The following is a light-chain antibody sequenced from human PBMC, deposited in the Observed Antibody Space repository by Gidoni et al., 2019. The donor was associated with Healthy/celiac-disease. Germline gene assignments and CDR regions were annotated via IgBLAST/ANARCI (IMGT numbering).Light chain of an antibody. V-gene: IGKV3-11*01. CDR2: DAS. J-gene: IGKJ4*01. CDR1: QSVSSY. CDR3: QQRSNWPLT. Sequence: IVLTPSPATLSLSPGERATLSCRASQSVSSYLAWYQQKPGQAPRLLIYDASTRATGIPARFSGSGSGTDFTLTISSLEPEDFAVYYCQQRSNWPLTFGGGTKVEIK.